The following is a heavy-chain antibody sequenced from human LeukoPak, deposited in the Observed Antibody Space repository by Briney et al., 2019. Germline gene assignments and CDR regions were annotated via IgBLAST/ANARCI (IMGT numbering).Heavy chain of an antibody. CDR2: LSHSGSS. J-gene: IGHJ4*02. CDR3: ARDYYDSSGYFTGYY. V-gene: IGHV4-38-2*02. CDR1: GYSISSGYY. D-gene: IGHD3-22*01. Sequence: SETLSLTCTVSGYSISSGYYWDWIRQPPGKGLEWIGTLSHSGSSYYNPSLKSRVTISVDTSKNQFSLNLSSVTAADTAVYYCARDYYDSSGYFTGYYWGQGTLVTVSS.